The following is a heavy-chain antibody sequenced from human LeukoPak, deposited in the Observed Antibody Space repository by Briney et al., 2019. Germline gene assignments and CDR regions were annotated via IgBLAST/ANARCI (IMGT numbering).Heavy chain of an antibody. CDR3: AREIEGGTMVRGTLYYYYYGMDV. CDR1: GYTFTSYG. CDR2: ISAYNGNT. Sequence: ASVKVSCKASGYTFTSYGISWVRQAPGQGLEWMGWISAYNGNTNYAQKLQGRVTMTTDTSTSTAYMELRSLRSDDTAVYYCAREIEGGTMVRGTLYYYYYGMDVWGQGTTVTVSS. D-gene: IGHD3-10*01. J-gene: IGHJ6*02. V-gene: IGHV1-18*01.